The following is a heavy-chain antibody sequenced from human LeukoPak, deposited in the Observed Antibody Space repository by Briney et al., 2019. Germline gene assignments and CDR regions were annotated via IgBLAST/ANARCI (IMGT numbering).Heavy chain of an antibody. J-gene: IGHJ6*02. CDR3: AKECSCGSCYSASQSYYYGMDV. CDR1: GFPLSSYA. Sequence: PGGSLRLSCAVSGFPLSSYALSWVRPPPAKGLEWVSAISGSGASTYYAASVRGRFTISRDNSDNTLYLHMSSLRAEDMAAYSCAKECSCGSCYSASQSYYYGMDVWGQGTTVTVSS. CDR2: ISGSGAST. D-gene: IGHD2-15*01. V-gene: IGHV3-23*01.